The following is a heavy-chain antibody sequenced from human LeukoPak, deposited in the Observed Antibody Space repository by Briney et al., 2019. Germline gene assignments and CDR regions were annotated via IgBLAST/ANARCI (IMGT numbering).Heavy chain of an antibody. J-gene: IGHJ6*03. CDR2: INHSGST. Sequence: SETLSLTCAVYGGSFSGYYWSWIRQPPGKGLEWIGEINHSGSTNYNPSLNSRVTISVDTSKNQFSLKLSSVTAADTAVYYCARVKSYYYYYMDVWGKGTTVTVSS. CDR1: GGSFSGYY. CDR3: ARVKSYYYYYMDV. V-gene: IGHV4-34*01.